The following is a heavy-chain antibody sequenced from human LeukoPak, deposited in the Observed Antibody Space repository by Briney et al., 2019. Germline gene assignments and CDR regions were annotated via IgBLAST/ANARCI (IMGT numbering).Heavy chain of an antibody. CDR3: AKAAPSYSSLYYFDY. CDR2: IRYDGSNK. V-gene: IGHV3-30*02. Sequence: GGSLRLSCAASGFSFSTYSMQWVHQAPGKGLEWVAFIRYDGSNKYYADSVKGRFTISRDNSKNTLYLQMNSLRVEDMAVYYCAKAAPSYSSLYYFDYWGQGTLVTVSS. J-gene: IGHJ4*02. CDR1: GFSFSTYS. D-gene: IGHD6-13*01.